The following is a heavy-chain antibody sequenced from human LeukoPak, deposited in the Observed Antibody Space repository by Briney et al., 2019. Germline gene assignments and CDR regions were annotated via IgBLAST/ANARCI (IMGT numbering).Heavy chain of an antibody. CDR1: GFTFSDYY. V-gene: IGHV3-11*01. Sequence: GGSLRLSCAASGFTFSDYYMSWIRQAPGKGLEWVSYISGSGSTVYYAASVRGRFTISRDNAKNSLFLQMSSLRAEDTAVYYCARRRDFFDYWGQGTLVTVSS. CDR2: ISGSGSTV. CDR3: ARRRDFFDY. J-gene: IGHJ4*02.